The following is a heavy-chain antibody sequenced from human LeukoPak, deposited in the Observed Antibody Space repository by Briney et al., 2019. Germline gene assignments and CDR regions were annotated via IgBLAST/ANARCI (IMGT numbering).Heavy chain of an antibody. J-gene: IGHJ4*02. CDR2: IFPSGGEI. V-gene: IGHV3-23*01. D-gene: IGHD2-8*02. CDR1: GFTFSTFA. Sequence: GGSLRLSYAATGFTFSTFAMIWVRQPPGKGLEWVSSIFPSGGEIHYADSVRGRFTISRDNSKSTLSLQMNSLRAEDTAIYYCATYRQVLLPFESWGQGTLVTVSS. CDR3: ATYRQVLLPFES.